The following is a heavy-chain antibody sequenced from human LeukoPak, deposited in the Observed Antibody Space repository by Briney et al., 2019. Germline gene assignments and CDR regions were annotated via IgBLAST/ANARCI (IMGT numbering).Heavy chain of an antibody. D-gene: IGHD1-26*01. Sequence: ASVKVSCKASGYTFTSYGISWVRQAPGQGLECMGWISAYNGNTNYAQKLQGRVTMTTDTSTSTAYMELRSLRSDDTAVYYCARALVRSSIVEAIPGYWGQGTLVTVSS. CDR2: ISAYNGNT. J-gene: IGHJ4*02. CDR1: GYTFTSYG. V-gene: IGHV1-18*01. CDR3: ARALVRSSIVEAIPGY.